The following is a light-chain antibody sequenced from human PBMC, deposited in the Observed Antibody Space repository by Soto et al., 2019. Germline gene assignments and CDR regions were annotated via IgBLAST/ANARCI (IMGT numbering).Light chain of an antibody. CDR3: QQYHSSPWT. J-gene: IGKJ1*01. Sequence: DIVMTQSPDSLAVSLGERATINCKSSQSVIYSSNNKKYLAWYQQKPGQPPKLLIYWASTRESGVPDRFSGSGSGTDFTLTISSLQAEDVAVYYCQQYHSSPWTFGQGTKVELK. V-gene: IGKV4-1*01. CDR1: QSVIYSSNNKKY. CDR2: WAS.